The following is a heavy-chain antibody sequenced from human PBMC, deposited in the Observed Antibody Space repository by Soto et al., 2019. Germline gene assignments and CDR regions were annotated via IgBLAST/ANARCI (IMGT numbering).Heavy chain of an antibody. J-gene: IGHJ4*02. Sequence: QVQLVESGGGVVQPGRSLRLSCAASGFTFSSYGMHWVRQAPGKGLEWVAVISYDGSNKYYADSVKGRFTISRDNSKKTLYLQMNSLRAEDTAVYYCAKDGPPVYWGQGTLVTVSS. D-gene: IGHD4-17*01. V-gene: IGHV3-30*18. CDR3: AKDGPPVY. CDR2: ISYDGSNK. CDR1: GFTFSSYG.